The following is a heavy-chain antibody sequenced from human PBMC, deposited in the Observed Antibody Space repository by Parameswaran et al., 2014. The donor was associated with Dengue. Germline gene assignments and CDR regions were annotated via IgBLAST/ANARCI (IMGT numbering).Heavy chain of an antibody. CDR3: ARQGWLQLEYYYFDY. J-gene: IGHJ4*02. D-gene: IGHD5-24*01. V-gene: IGHV5-51*01. CDR2: IYPGDSDT. Sequence: VRQMPGKGLEWMGIIYPGDSDTRYSPSFQGQVTISADKSISTAYLQWSSLKASDTAMYYCARQGWLQLEYYYFDYWGQGTLVTVSS.